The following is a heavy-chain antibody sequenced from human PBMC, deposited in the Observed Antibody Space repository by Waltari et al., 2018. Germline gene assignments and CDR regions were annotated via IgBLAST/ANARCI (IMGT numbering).Heavy chain of an antibody. J-gene: IGHJ4*01. D-gene: IGHD1-26*01. Sequence: QVQLQESGPGLVRPSETLSPTCTVYGDSMTTGSWWTWVRQAPGKGLEWIGEIHQSGDTNYNPSLKRRVTLSIDKSRDVFSLQLTSVTAADTAVYYCATRDVYSGSPCWGQGTLVAVSS. CDR2: IHQSGDT. CDR1: GDSMTTGSW. CDR3: ATRDVYSGSPC. V-gene: IGHV4-4*02.